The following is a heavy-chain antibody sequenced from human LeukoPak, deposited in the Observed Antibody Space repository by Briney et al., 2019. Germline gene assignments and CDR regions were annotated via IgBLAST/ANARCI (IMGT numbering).Heavy chain of an antibody. J-gene: IGHJ4*02. CDR1: GYTFTSYT. CDR2: VNTNTGNP. CDR3: GRDPRLGIRGYTYGYIDY. D-gene: IGHD5-18*01. V-gene: IGHV7-4-1*02. Sequence: ASVKVSCKTSGYTFTSYTIIWVRQAPGQGLEWMGWVNTNTGNPTYAQGFTGLYVFSLDTSVSTAYLQISGLKADDTAVYYCGRDPRLGIRGYTYGYIDYWGQGTLVTVSS.